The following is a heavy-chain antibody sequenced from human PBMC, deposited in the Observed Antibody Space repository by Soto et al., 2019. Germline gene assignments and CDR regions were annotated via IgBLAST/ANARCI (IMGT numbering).Heavy chain of an antibody. V-gene: IGHV4-59*01. CDR1: GGSINSYY. CDR2: ISYSGIV. CDR3: ARGLYHYDSSGHYGGGWYYFDS. J-gene: IGHJ4*02. Sequence: QVQLQESGPGLVKPSETLSLTCTVSGGSINSYYWHWIRQPPGKGLEWIGYISYSGIVNYNPSLKSRVTLAVDTSKKQFSVELASVTAADTAVYYCARGLYHYDSSGHYGGGWYYFDSWGQGTLVTVSS. D-gene: IGHD3-22*01.